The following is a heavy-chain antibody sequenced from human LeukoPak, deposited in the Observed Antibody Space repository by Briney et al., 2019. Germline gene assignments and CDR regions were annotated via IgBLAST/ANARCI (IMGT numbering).Heavy chain of an antibody. V-gene: IGHV1-46*01. Sequence: ASVKVSCKASGYTFTSYYMHWVRQAPGQGLEWMGIINPSGGSTIYAQKFQGRVTMTEDTSTDTAYMELSSLRSEDTAVYYCATGLRYCGGDCSLDYWGQGTLVTVSS. J-gene: IGHJ4*02. CDR1: GYTFTSYY. D-gene: IGHD2-21*02. CDR2: INPSGGST. CDR3: ATGLRYCGGDCSLDY.